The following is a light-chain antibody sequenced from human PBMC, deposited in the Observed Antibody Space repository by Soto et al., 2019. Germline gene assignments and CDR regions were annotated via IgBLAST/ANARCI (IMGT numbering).Light chain of an antibody. CDR3: QHYDNLPPFT. V-gene: IGKV1-33*01. CDR2: GAS. CDR1: QDIRKY. Sequence: DIQMTQCPSSLSASVGDRVTITCQASQDIRKYLNWYQQKAGRAPKLLIYGASNLETGVPSRFSGSGYGTDFTFTISSLQPEDIATYYCQHYDNLPPFTFGPGTKVAIK. J-gene: IGKJ3*01.